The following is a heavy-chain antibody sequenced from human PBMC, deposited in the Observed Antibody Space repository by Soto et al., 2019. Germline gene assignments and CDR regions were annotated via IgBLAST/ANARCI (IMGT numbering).Heavy chain of an antibody. CDR1: GGSISSRSYY. J-gene: IGHJ6*03. CDR3: ARRSYYYNYYYMDV. CDR2: IYYTGNT. V-gene: IGHV4-39*01. Sequence: QMQLQESDPGLVKPPETLSLTCTVSGGSISSRSYYWGWIRQPPGKGLEWIGIIYYTGNTYYNPSLKSRVTISVDTSKNQFSLRLSSVTAADTAVYYCARRSYYYNYYYMDVWGKGTTVTVSS.